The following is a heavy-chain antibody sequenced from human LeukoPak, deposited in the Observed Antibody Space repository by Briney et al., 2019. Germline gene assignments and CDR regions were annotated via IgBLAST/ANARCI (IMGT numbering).Heavy chain of an antibody. CDR3: ARGRVPAAHYYYYGMDV. Sequence: SETLSLTCAVYGGSFSGYYWSWIRQPPGKGLEWIGEINHSGSTNYNPSLKSRVTISVDTSKNQFSLKLSSVTAADTAVYYCARGRVPAAHYYYYGMDVWGQGTTVTVSS. D-gene: IGHD2-2*01. CDR1: GGSFSGYY. CDR2: INHSGST. V-gene: IGHV4-34*01. J-gene: IGHJ6*02.